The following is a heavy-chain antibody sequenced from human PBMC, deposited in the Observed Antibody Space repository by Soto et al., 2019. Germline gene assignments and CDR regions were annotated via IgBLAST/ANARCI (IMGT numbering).Heavy chain of an antibody. J-gene: IGHJ6*02. CDR1: GFSLTTGGVG. Sequence: QITLKESGPTLVKPTQTLTLTCTFSGFSLTTGGVGVGWFRQPPGKALEWLADLYWNTEKNHSPSLRGRLIIAKDTSRDQVFLTVTTVDPTDTATYYCAHCLTGHGMAVWGQGTTVTVSS. CDR3: AHCLTGHGMAV. V-gene: IGHV2-5*01. D-gene: IGHD3-9*01. CDR2: LYWNTEK.